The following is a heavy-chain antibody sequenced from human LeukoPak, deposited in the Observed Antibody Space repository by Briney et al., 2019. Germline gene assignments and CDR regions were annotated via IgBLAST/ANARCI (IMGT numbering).Heavy chain of an antibody. J-gene: IGHJ6*03. CDR2: INPNSGGT. D-gene: IGHD2-8*01. V-gene: IGHV1-2*02. CDR1: GYTFTGYY. Sequence: GASVKVSCKASGYTFTGYYMHWVRQAPGQGLEWMGWINPNSGGTNYAQKFQGRVTMTRDTSISTAYMELSRLRSDDTAVYYCARDGGGLDIVLMVYEWAVGYYMDVWGKGTTVTVSS. CDR3: ARDGGGLDIVLMVYEWAVGYYMDV.